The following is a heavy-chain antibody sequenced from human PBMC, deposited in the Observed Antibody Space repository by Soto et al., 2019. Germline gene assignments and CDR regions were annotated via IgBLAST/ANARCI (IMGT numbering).Heavy chain of an antibody. J-gene: IGHJ4*02. CDR1: GFTLSAYA. V-gene: IGHV3-23*01. D-gene: IGHD2-15*01. CDR3: AKAQEASGNVNSYFDT. CDR2: ISGSGDAT. Sequence: GGSLRLSSAASGFTLSAYAMSWVRQAPGKGLEWVSVISGSGDATYYADSVRGRLTISRDNSMNTLYLDMYSLRAEDTDVYFCAKAQEASGNVNSYFDTWGQGTLVTVSS.